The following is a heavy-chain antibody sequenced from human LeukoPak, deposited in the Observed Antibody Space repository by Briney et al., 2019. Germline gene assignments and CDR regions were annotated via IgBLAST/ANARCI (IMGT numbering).Heavy chain of an antibody. CDR3: ARVGSGSYPRDYYYYYYMDV. Sequence: SETLSLTCAVYGGSFSGYYWSWIRQPPGKGLEWIGEINHSGSTYYNPSLKSRVTISVDTSKNQFSLKLSSVTAADTAVYYCARVGSGSYPRDYYYYYYMDVWGKGTTVTVSS. CDR2: INHSGST. CDR1: GGSFSGYY. V-gene: IGHV4-34*01. D-gene: IGHD1-26*01. J-gene: IGHJ6*03.